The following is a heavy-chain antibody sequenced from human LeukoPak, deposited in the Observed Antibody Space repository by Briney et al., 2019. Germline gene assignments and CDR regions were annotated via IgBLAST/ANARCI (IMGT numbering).Heavy chain of an antibody. CDR2: ISGSGGST. Sequence: GSLRLSCTASEFTFSNYAMSWVRQAPGKGLEWVSAISGSGGSTYYADSVKGRFTISRDNSKNTLYVQMNSLRAEDTAVYYCAKGWYSGTYVVSWEYFDYWGQGTLVTVSS. CDR3: AKGWYSGTYVVSWEYFDY. V-gene: IGHV3-23*01. CDR1: EFTFSNYA. J-gene: IGHJ4*02. D-gene: IGHD1-26*01.